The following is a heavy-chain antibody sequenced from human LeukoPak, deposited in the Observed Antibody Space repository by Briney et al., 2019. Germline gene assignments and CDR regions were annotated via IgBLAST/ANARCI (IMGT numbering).Heavy chain of an antibody. V-gene: IGHV4-4*09. D-gene: IGHD3-16*01. CDR2: IYIRGTP. Sequence: PSETLSLTCTVSGDSISSSWSWIRQPPGKGLEWIGSIYIRGTPHCNPSLKSRVIMSLDTSKTQFSLKLTSVTAADTAVYYCAATGGSYGYSGFDSWGQGTLVTVSS. CDR3: AATGGSYGYSGFDS. CDR1: GDSISSS. J-gene: IGHJ4*02.